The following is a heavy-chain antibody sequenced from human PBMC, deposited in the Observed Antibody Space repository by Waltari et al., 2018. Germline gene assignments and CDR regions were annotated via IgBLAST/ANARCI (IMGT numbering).Heavy chain of an antibody. Sequence: EVQLVESGGGLVKPGGSLRLSCAASGFTFSNAWMSWVRQAPGKGLEWVGRIKSKTDGGTTDYAAPVKGRFTISRDDSKNTLYLQMNSLKTEDTAVYYCTTDLISGSYPTPDYWGQGTLVTVSS. CDR1: GFTFSNAW. D-gene: IGHD1-26*01. V-gene: IGHV3-15*01. J-gene: IGHJ4*02. CDR2: IKSKTDGGTT. CDR3: TTDLISGSYPTPDY.